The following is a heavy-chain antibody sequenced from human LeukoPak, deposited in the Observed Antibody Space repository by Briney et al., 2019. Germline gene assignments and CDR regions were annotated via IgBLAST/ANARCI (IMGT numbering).Heavy chain of an antibody. CDR1: GYTFTSYD. V-gene: IGHV1-8*03. J-gene: IGHJ6*03. CDR3: ARGYYDFWSGYSTIYYYYYYMDV. D-gene: IGHD3-3*01. Sequence: ASVKVSCKASGYTFTSYDINWVRQATGQGLEWMGWMNPNSGNTGYAQKFQGRVTITRNTSISTAYMELSSLRSEDTAVYYYARGYYDFWSGYSTIYYYYYYMDVWGKGTTVTVSS. CDR2: MNPNSGNT.